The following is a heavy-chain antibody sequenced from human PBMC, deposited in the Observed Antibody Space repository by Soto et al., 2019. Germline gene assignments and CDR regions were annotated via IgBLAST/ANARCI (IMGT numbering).Heavy chain of an antibody. CDR3: AKEGDYSAYDI. CDR2: IYHTGSS. J-gene: IGHJ3*02. Sequence: QLQLQESGSGLVKPSQTLSLTCTVSGGSISSGAYSWGWIRQPPGKGLEWIGYIYHTGSSYYTPSHKHRVTISVDKSKNHFSLELTSVTAADTAVYFCAKEGDYSAYDIWGQGTMVIVSS. D-gene: IGHD4-17*01. V-gene: IGHV4-30-2*01. CDR1: GGSISSGAYS.